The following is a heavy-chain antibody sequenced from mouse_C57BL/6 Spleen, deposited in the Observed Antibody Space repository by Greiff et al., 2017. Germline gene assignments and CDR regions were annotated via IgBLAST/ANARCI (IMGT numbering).Heavy chain of an antibody. CDR2: IDPSDSYT. V-gene: IGHV1-59*01. D-gene: IGHD2-5*01. Sequence: QVQLQQPGAELVRPGTSVKLSCKASGYTFTSYWMHWVKQRPGQGLEWIGVIDPSDSYTNYNQQFKGKATLTVDTSSSTAYMQLSSLTSEDSAVYYCARDYSNWGDYWGQGTTLTVSS. CDR1: GYTFTSYW. CDR3: ARDYSNWGDY. J-gene: IGHJ2*01.